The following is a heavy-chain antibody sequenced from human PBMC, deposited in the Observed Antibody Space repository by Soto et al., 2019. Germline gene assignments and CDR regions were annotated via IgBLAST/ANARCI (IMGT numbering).Heavy chain of an antibody. CDR1: GCTFSSYA. CDR3: AKAGYSGSYSPTLFGY. V-gene: IGHV3-23*01. J-gene: IGHJ4*02. Sequence: GGSLRLSCAASGCTFSSYAMSWVRQAPGKGLEWVSAISGSGGSTYYADSVKGRFTISRDNSKNTLYLQMNSLRAEDTAVYYCAKAGYSGSYSPTLFGYWGQGTLVTVSS. CDR2: ISGSGGST. D-gene: IGHD1-26*01.